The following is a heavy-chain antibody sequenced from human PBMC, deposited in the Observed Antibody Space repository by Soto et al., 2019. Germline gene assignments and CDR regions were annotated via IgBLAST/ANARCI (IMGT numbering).Heavy chain of an antibody. CDR1: GYTFTSYD. D-gene: IGHD3-3*01. CDR2: MNPNSGNT. J-gene: IGHJ6*02. V-gene: IGHV1-8*01. Sequence: ASVKVSCKASGYTFTSYDINWVRQATGQGLEWMGWMNPNSGNTGYAQKFQGRVTMTRNTSISTAYMELSSLRSEDTAVYYCARDYDFWSGRTYYYYGMDVWGQGTTVNVSS. CDR3: ARDYDFWSGRTYYYYGMDV.